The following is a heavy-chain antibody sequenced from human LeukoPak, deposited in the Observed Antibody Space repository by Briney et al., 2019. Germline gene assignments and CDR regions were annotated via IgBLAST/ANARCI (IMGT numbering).Heavy chain of an antibody. CDR3: ARDVYDFWSGYYIGAFDI. V-gene: IGHV4-39*07. D-gene: IGHD3-3*01. J-gene: IGHJ3*02. Sequence: SETLSLTCTVSGGSISSSSYYWGWIRQPPGKGLEWIGSIYYSGSTYYNPSLKSRVTISVDTSKNQFSLKLSSVTAADTAVYYCARDVYDFWSGYYIGAFDIWGQGTMVTVSS. CDR2: IYYSGST. CDR1: GGSISSSSYY.